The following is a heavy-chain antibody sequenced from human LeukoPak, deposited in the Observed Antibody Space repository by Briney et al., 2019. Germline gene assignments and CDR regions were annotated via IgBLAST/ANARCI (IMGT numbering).Heavy chain of an antibody. D-gene: IGHD2-15*01. V-gene: IGHV4-59*01. CDR1: GGSISGYF. CDR3: ARGGDYYYYGMDV. Sequence: SETLSLTCTVSGGSISGYFWSWIRQPPGKELEWIGYIYYSGSTNYNPSLKRRVTISVDTSKNQFSLKLSSVTAADTAVYYCARGGDYYYYGMDVWGQGTTVTVSS. CDR2: IYYSGST. J-gene: IGHJ6*02.